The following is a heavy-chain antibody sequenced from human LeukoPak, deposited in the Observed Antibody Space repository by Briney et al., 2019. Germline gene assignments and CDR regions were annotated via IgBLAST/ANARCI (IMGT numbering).Heavy chain of an antibody. Sequence: SETLSLTCTVSGGSISSYYWSWIRQPPGKGLEWIGYIYYSGSTNYNPSLKSRVTISVDTSKNQFSLKLSSVTAADTAVYYCARIDPDSSSTLEVFDYWGQGTLVTVSS. D-gene: IGHD6-6*01. V-gene: IGHV4-59*01. J-gene: IGHJ4*02. CDR2: IYYSGST. CDR1: GGSISSYY. CDR3: ARIDPDSSSTLEVFDY.